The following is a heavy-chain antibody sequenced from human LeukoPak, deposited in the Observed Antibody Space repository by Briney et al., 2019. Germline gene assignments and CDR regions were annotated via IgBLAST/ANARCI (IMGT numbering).Heavy chain of an antibody. D-gene: IGHD6-6*01. Sequence: GGSLTLSCAVSGFTSSTYWMHWARHAPGEGLVWVARISTGGINTNYAHSVRARFPLSRENPKSTLYLQMNSLRAEDTAVYYCAREYSSSSGRCFDYWGQGTLVTVSS. CDR3: AREYSSSSGRCFDY. CDR1: GFTSSTYW. J-gene: IGHJ4*02. V-gene: IGHV3-74*01. CDR2: ISTGGINT.